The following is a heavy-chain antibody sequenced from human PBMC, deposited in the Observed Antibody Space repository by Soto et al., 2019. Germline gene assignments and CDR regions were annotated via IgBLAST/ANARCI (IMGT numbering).Heavy chain of an antibody. V-gene: IGHV4-31*03. Sequence: SETLSLTCTVSGGSISSGGYYWSWILQHPGKGPEWIGYIYYSGSTYYNPSLKSRVTISGDTSKNQFSLKLSSVTAADTAVYYCARGKTVAAAGPFYYWGQGTLVTVPQ. CDR2: IYYSGST. D-gene: IGHD6-13*01. CDR3: ARGKTVAAAGPFYY. CDR1: GGSISSGGYY. J-gene: IGHJ4*02.